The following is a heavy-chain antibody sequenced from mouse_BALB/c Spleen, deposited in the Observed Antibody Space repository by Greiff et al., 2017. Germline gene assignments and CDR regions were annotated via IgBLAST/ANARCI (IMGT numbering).Heavy chain of an antibody. Sequence: VQLQHSGPELVKPGASVKVSCKASGYAFTSYNMYWVKQSHGKSLEWIGYIDPYNGGTSYNQKFKGKATLTVDKSSSTAYMHLNSLTSEDSAVYYCARKNDYDEGYYYAMDYWGQGTSVTVSS. CDR1: GYAFTSYN. CDR3: ARKNDYDEGYYYAMDY. CDR2: IDPYNGGT. V-gene: IGHV1S135*01. J-gene: IGHJ4*01. D-gene: IGHD2-4*01.